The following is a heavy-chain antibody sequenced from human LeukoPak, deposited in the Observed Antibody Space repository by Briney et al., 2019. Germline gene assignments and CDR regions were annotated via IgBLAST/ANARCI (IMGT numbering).Heavy chain of an antibody. CDR2: TYYSGST. V-gene: IGHV4-59*01. D-gene: IGHD3-16*01. CDR1: GGSISSYY. CDR3: ARLLGESY. Sequence: PSETLFLTCTVSGGSISSYYWSWIRQPPGKGLEWIGYTYYSGSTNYNPSLKSRVTISVDTSKNQFSLKLSSVTAADTAVYYCARLLGESYWGQGTLVTVSS. J-gene: IGHJ4*02.